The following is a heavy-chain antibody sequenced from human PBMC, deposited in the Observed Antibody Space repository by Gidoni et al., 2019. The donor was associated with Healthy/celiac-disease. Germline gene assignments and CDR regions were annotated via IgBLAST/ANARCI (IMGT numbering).Heavy chain of an antibody. CDR1: GFTFRSYS. V-gene: IGHV3-21*01. Sequence: EVQLVESGGGLVKPGGSLRPPCAASGFTFRSYSMNWVRQAPGKGLEWVSSISSSSSYIYYADSVKGRFTISRDNAKNSLYLQRNSLRAEDTAVYYCARVRYIYAFDYWGQGTLVTVSS. D-gene: IGHD1-1*01. CDR3: ARVRYIYAFDY. J-gene: IGHJ4*02. CDR2: ISSSSSYI.